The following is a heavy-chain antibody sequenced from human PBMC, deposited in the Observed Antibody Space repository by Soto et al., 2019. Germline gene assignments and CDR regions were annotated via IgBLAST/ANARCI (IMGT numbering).Heavy chain of an antibody. J-gene: IGHJ4*02. CDR2: IYYDGTT. V-gene: IGHV4-39*01. Sequence: QLEMQASGPGLVRPSETLSLTCGVSGDSISNSAYYWGWIRQPPGKGLEWIGSIYYDGTTYYSPSLKSRVSISLDTSMNQFSLKVTSVSAADTAMYYCARQATTSWSYWGQGSLVTVSS. CDR3: ARQATTSWSY. D-gene: IGHD1-26*01. CDR1: GDSISNSAYY.